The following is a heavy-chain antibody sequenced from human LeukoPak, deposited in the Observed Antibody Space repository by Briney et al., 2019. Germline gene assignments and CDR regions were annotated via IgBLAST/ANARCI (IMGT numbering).Heavy chain of an antibody. D-gene: IGHD6-6*01. V-gene: IGHV3-30*18. J-gene: IGHJ4*02. CDR2: ISYDGSNK. CDR1: GLTISNNW. Sequence: GSLRLSCADSGLTISNNWMSWVRQAPGKGLEWVAVISYDGSNKYYADSVKGRFTISRDNSKNTLYLQMNSLRAEDTAVYYCAKDGEYSSSYFDYWGQGTLVTVSS. CDR3: AKDGEYSSSYFDY.